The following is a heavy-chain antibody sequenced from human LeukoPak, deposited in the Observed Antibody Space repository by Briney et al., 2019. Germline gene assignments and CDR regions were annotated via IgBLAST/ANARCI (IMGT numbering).Heavy chain of an antibody. V-gene: IGHV3-33*01. J-gene: IGHJ4*02. Sequence: GGSLRLSCAASGFTFSSYGMHLVGQAPGKGLEWVAVIWYDGISKYYADSVKGRFTISRDNSKNTLYLQMNGLRAEDTAVYYCARGMVGATYFDHWGQGTLVTVSS. D-gene: IGHD1-26*01. CDR1: GFTFSSYG. CDR3: ARGMVGATYFDH. CDR2: IWYDGISK.